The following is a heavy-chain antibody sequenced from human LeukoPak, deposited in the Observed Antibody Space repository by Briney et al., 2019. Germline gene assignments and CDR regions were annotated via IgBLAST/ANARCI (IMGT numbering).Heavy chain of an antibody. CDR1: GYTFTSYG. J-gene: IGHJ4*02. V-gene: IGHV1-18*01. CDR2: ISAYNDNT. Sequence: ASVKVSCKASGYTFTSYGISWVRQAPGLGLEWMAWISAYNDNTNYAQKFQGRVTMTTDTSTSTAYMELRSLRSDDTAVYYCARDPYSSSWYSNPNFDYWGQGTLVTVSS. CDR3: ARDPYSSSWYSNPNFDY. D-gene: IGHD6-13*01.